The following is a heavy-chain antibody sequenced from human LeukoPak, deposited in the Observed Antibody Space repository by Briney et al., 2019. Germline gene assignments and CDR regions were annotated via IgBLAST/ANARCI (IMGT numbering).Heavy chain of an antibody. CDR1: GFGFSDSY. D-gene: IGHD2-8*01. CDR2: ISGSGSDM. J-gene: IGHJ4*01. Sequence: NAGGSLRLSCVVSGFGFSDSYMTWIRQTPGKGLEWLAYISGSGSDMYYADSVKGRFTISRDNAKNSLFLQMNSLRPDDTALYYCSTDPRLLIYWGHGTLVTVSS. CDR3: STDPRLLIY. V-gene: IGHV3-11*01.